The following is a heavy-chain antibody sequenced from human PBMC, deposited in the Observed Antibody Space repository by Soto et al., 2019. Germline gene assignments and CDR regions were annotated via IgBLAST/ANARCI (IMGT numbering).Heavy chain of an antibody. Sequence: ASVKVSWKASGYTFTGYFMHWVRQAPGQGLEWMGCINPNSGATKYAQKFQGRVTLTRDTSINTAYMEMSMLRSDDTAVYYCARGGGTILAPLPWGQGTLVTVSS. CDR1: GYTFTGYF. D-gene: IGHD3-3*01. CDR2: INPNSGAT. J-gene: IGHJ5*02. V-gene: IGHV1-2*02. CDR3: ARGGGTILAPLP.